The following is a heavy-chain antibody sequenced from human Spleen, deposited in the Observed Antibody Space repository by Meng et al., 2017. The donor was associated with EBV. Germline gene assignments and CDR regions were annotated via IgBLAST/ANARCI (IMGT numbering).Heavy chain of an antibody. J-gene: IGHJ4*02. D-gene: IGHD4-17*01. CDR3: ANGDYADF. Sequence: QVPLVQCGLSFVHSVGFLCLSCESSGFIFGNYYMNWIRQTPGKGLEWVSYMSTGGDTIHYSESVKGRFTVSRENAKNSLFLQMNSLRVEDTAVYFCANGDYADFWGQGTLVTVSS. CDR1: GFIFGNYY. CDR2: MSTGGDTI. V-gene: IGHV3-11*01.